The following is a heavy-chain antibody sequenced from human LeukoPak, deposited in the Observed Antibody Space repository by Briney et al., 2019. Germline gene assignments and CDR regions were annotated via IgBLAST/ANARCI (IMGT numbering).Heavy chain of an antibody. V-gene: IGHV3-21*01. Sequence: GGSLRLSCAASGFTFSSYSMNWVRQAPGKGLEWVSSISSSSSYIYYADSVKGRFTISRDNAKNSLYLQMNSLRAEDTAVYYCARDISPHYYGSGSSFDYWGQGTLVTVSS. D-gene: IGHD3-10*01. J-gene: IGHJ4*02. CDR2: ISSSSSYI. CDR1: GFTFSSYS. CDR3: ARDISPHYYGSGSSFDY.